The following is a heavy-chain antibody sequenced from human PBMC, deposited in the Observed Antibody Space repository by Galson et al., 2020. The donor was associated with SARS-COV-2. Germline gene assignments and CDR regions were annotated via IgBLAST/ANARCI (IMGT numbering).Heavy chain of an antibody. CDR2: IYYSGST. Sequence: SETLSLTCTVSGGSISSYYWSWIRQPPGKGLEWIGYIYYSGSTNYNPSLKSRVTISVDTSKNQFSLKLSSVTAADTAVYYCARGGFWSGYSFDWGQGTLVTVSS. CDR1: GGSISSYY. V-gene: IGHV4-59*01. J-gene: IGHJ4*02. D-gene: IGHD3-3*01. CDR3: ARGGFWSGYSFD.